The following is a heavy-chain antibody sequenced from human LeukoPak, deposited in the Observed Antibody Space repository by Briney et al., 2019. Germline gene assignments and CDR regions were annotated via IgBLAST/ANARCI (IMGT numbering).Heavy chain of an antibody. V-gene: IGHV4-59*01. CDR1: GGSISNYY. CDR3: ARAINDYSNYEVLTDNWFDP. Sequence: SETLSLTCTVSGGSISNYYWSWIRQPPGKGLEWIGYIYYSGSTNYNPSLKSRVTISVDTSKNHFSLKLSSVTAADTAVYYCARAINDYSNYEVLTDNWFDPWGQGTLVTVSS. D-gene: IGHD4-11*01. CDR2: IYYSGST. J-gene: IGHJ5*02.